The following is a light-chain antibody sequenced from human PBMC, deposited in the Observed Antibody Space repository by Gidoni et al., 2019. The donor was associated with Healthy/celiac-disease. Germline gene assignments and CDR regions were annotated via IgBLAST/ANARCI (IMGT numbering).Light chain of an antibody. CDR2: DVS. Sequence: SPLTQPASVSGSPGQSITISCTGTSSDVGGYNYVSWYQQHPGKAPKLMIYDVSNRPAGVSNRFSGSKSGNTASLTISGLQAEDEADYYCSSYTSSSSWVFGGGTKLTVL. J-gene: IGLJ3*02. CDR3: SSYTSSSSWV. CDR1: SSDVGGYNY. V-gene: IGLV2-14*03.